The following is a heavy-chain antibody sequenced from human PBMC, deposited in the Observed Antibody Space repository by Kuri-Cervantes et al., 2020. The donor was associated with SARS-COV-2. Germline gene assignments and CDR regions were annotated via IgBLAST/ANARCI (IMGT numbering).Heavy chain of an antibody. Sequence: GGSLRLSCAVSGFTFSDYSMHWVRQGPGRGLVWVSRIKGDGSSTSYADFVEGRFTISRDNAKNTLYLQMNSLRAEDTAVYSCARAVSGGNSHYDFWGQGALVTVSS. D-gene: IGHD4-23*01. CDR3: ARAVSGGNSHYDF. J-gene: IGHJ4*02. CDR2: IKGDGSST. CDR1: GFTFSDYS. V-gene: IGHV3-74*01.